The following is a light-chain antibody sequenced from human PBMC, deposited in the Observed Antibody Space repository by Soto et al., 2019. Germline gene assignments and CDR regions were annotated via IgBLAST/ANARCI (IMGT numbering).Light chain of an antibody. CDR2: LGS. Sequence: DIVMTQSPVSMPVTPGEPAYISCRYSQSLLHSNGYNYLDWYLQKPGQSPQLLIYLGSNRASGVPCRFSGSGSGTDFTLTISRLEPEDVAVYYCLQALQTPRTFGQGTKVEIK. V-gene: IGKV2-28*01. CDR3: LQALQTPRT. CDR1: QSLLHSNGYNY. J-gene: IGKJ1*01.